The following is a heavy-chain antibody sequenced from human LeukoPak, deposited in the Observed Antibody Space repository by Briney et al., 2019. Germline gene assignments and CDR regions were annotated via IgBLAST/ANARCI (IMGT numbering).Heavy chain of an antibody. CDR2: INPASAGA. V-gene: IGHV1-2*02. CDR3: ARQLGNYYRAFDF. CDR1: GYTFTNYY. D-gene: IGHD1-26*01. Sequence: GASVTVSCKPSGYTFTNYYIHWVRQAPGQGPEWVEWINPASAGATFAPEFQGRVSMTWDSSITTAFMDLTSLRSNDTAIYYCARQLGNYYRAFDFWGQGTLVTVSS. J-gene: IGHJ4*02.